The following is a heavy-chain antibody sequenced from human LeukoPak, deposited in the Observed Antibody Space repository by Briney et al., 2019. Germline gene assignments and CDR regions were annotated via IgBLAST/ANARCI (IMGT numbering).Heavy chain of an antibody. CDR2: IYYSGST. Sequence: SETLSLTCTVSGGSISSSSYYWGWIRQPPGKGLEWIGSIYYSGSTYYNPSLKSRVTISVDTSKNQFSLKLSSVTAADTAVYYCARREYYDFWSGYGRNLPWGQGTLVTVSS. CDR3: ARREYYDFWSGYGRNLP. CDR1: GGSISSSSYY. V-gene: IGHV4-39*01. J-gene: IGHJ4*02. D-gene: IGHD3-3*01.